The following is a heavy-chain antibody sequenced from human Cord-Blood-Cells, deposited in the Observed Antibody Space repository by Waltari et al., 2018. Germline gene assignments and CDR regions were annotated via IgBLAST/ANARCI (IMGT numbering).Heavy chain of an antibody. CDR1: GGTFSSYA. CDR2: IIPIFGTA. D-gene: IGHD2-2*01. J-gene: IGHJ3*02. CDR3: ARPREYCSSTSCYSAFDI. V-gene: IGHV1-69*01. Sequence: QVQLVQSGAEVKKPGSSVKVSCKASGGTFSSYAICWVRQAPGKGLEWKGGIIPIFGTANYAQKFQGRVTITADESTSTAYMELSSLRSEDTAVYYCARPREYCSSTSCYSAFDIWGQGTMVTVSS.